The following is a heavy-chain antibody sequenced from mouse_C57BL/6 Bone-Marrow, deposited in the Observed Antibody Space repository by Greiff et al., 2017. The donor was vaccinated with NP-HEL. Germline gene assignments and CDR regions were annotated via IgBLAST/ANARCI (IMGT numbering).Heavy chain of an antibody. CDR1: GYTFTSYG. Sequence: VQLKESGAELVRPGSSVKMSCKTSGYTFTSYGINWVKQRPGQGLEWIGYIYIGNGYTEYNEKFKGKATLTSDTSSSTAYMQLSSLTSEDSAIYFCARPGSYYDYDRAWFAYWGQGTLVTVSA. D-gene: IGHD2-4*01. CDR3: ARPGSYYDYDRAWFAY. J-gene: IGHJ3*01. CDR2: IYIGNGYT. V-gene: IGHV1-58*01.